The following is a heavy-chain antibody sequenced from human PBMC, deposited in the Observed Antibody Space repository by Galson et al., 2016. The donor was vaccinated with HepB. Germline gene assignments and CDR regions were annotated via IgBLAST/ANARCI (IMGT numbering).Heavy chain of an antibody. CDR2: IRSKANNYAT. CDR1: GLTFSGSA. Sequence: SLRLSCAVSGLTFSGSAMHWVRQASGKGLEWVGHIRSKANNYATAYAASVKGRFTISRDDPKNTAYLQMNSLKTEDTAVYYCTRHLDPGYSSSWCFWFDPWGQGTLVTVSS. CDR3: TRHLDPGYSSSWCFWFDP. J-gene: IGHJ5*02. V-gene: IGHV3-73*01. D-gene: IGHD6-13*01.